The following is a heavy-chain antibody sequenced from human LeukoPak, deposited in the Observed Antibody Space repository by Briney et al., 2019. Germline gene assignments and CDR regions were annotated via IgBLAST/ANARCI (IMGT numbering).Heavy chain of an antibody. Sequence: GGSLRLSCAASGFTFSSYGMHWVRQAPGKGLEWVAVISYDGSNKYYADSVKGRFTISRDNSKNTLYLQMNSLRAEDTAVYYCAKDVGSGGTWFVPWAREPWSPSPQ. V-gene: IGHV3-30*18. CDR1: GFTFSSYG. CDR3: AKDVGSGGTWFVP. D-gene: IGHD6-13*01. CDR2: ISYDGSNK. J-gene: IGHJ5*02.